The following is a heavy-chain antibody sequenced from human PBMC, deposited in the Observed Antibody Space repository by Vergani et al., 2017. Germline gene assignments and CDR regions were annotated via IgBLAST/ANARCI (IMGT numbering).Heavy chain of an antibody. D-gene: IGHD3-10*01. V-gene: IGHV1-3*01. Sequence: QVQLVQSGAEVKQPGASVKVSCKASGYPFISFAIHWVRQAPGQRLEWMGWINAGNGDTKYSQKFQGRVTITRDTSASTAYMELSSLRFEDTAVYYCTRGVIIASDYMDVWGKGTSVTVSS. CDR2: INAGNGDT. CDR1: GYPFISFA. J-gene: IGHJ6*03. CDR3: TRGVIIASDYMDV.